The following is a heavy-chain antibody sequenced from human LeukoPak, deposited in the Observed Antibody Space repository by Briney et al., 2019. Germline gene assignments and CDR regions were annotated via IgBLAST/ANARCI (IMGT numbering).Heavy chain of an antibody. Sequence: GGSLRLSCAASGFTFDDYAMHWVRQAPGKGLEWVSGISWYSGSIGYADSVKGRFTISRDNAKNSLYLQMNSLRAEDTALYYCAKAVTGIYYYGSGPPWFDPWGQGTLVTVSS. CDR2: ISWYSGSI. V-gene: IGHV3-9*01. CDR1: GFTFDDYA. CDR3: AKAVTGIYYYGSGPPWFDP. J-gene: IGHJ5*02. D-gene: IGHD3-10*01.